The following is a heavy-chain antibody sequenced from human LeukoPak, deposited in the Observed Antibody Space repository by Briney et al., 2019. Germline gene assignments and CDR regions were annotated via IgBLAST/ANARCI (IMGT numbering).Heavy chain of an antibody. CDR3: ARDTIGIGLRLGEYTDY. D-gene: IGHD3-16*01. CDR2: IYTSGST. Sequence: SETLPLTCTVSGGSISSGSYYWSWIRQPAGKGLEWIGRIYTSGSTNYNPSLKSRVTISVDTSKNQFSLKLSSVTAADTAVYYCARDTIGIGLRLGEYTDYWGQGILVTVSS. V-gene: IGHV4-61*02. J-gene: IGHJ4*02. CDR1: GGSISSGSYY.